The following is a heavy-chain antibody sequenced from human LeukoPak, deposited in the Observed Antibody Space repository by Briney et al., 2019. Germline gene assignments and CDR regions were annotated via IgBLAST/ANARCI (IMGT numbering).Heavy chain of an antibody. CDR1: GYTFTSYD. CDR3: ASGGTVTRSAYNLFDP. Sequence: ASVKVSCKASGYTFTSYDINWVRQAPGQGLEWMGWMNPNSGDTGYAQKFQGRVTMTRDTSISTAYMELSRLSADDTAVYYCASGGTVTRSAYNLFDPWGQGTVVTVSS. V-gene: IGHV1-8*01. J-gene: IGHJ5*02. D-gene: IGHD4-17*01. CDR2: MNPNSGDT.